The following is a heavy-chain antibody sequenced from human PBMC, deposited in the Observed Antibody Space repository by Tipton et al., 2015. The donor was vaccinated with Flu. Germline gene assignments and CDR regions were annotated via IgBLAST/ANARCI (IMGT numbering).Heavy chain of an antibody. CDR1: GDSISSDDYY. CDR2: MYNSGST. CDR3: ARATYYYGMDV. J-gene: IGHJ6*02. Sequence: TLSLTCTVSGDSISSDDYYWSWIRQPPGKSLEWIGYMYNSGSTYYNPSLKSRVTISVDTSKNQLSLKLSSVTAADTAVYYCARATYYYGMDVWGQGTTVTVSS. V-gene: IGHV4-30-4*01.